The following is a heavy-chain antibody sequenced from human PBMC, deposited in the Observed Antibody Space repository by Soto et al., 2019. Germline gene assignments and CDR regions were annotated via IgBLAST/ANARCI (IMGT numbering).Heavy chain of an antibody. J-gene: IGHJ6*02. CDR1: GGSVSSGSYY. Sequence: SETLSLTCTVSGGSVSSGSYYWSWIRQPPGKGLEWIGYIYYSGSTNYNPSLKSRVTISVDTSKNQFSLKLSSVTAADTAVYYCAREIRIRGAEAGNYYYYGMDVWGQGTTVTVSS. CDR3: AREIRIRGAEAGNYYYYGMDV. D-gene: IGHD6-13*01. CDR2: IYYSGST. V-gene: IGHV4-61*01.